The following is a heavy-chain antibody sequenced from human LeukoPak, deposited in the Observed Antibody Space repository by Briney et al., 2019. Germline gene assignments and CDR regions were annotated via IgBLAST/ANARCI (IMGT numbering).Heavy chain of an antibody. CDR2: ISAYNGNT. V-gene: IGHV1-18*01. CDR1: GYTFTSYG. J-gene: IGHJ4*02. Sequence: ASVKVSCKASGYTFTSYGISWVRQAPGQGLEWMGWISAYNGNTNYAQKLQGRVTMTTDTSTSTAYMELRSLRSDDTAVYYCARVGGVTGIVAVAGNYYFDYWGQGTLVIVSS. CDR3: ARVGGVTGIVAVAGNYYFDY. D-gene: IGHD6-19*01.